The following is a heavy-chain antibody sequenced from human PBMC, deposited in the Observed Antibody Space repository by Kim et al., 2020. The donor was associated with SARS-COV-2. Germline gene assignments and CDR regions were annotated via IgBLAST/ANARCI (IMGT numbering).Heavy chain of an antibody. CDR2: IIPIFGTA. J-gene: IGHJ4*02. CDR3: ARLKVRGVGGEFDY. D-gene: IGHD3-10*01. V-gene: IGHV1-69*13. CDR1: GGTFSSYA. Sequence: ASVKVSCKASGGTFSSYAISWVRQAPGQGLEWMGGIIPIFGTANYAQKFQGRVTITADESTSTAYMELSSLRSEDTAVYYCARLKVRGVGGEFDYWGQGTLVTVSS.